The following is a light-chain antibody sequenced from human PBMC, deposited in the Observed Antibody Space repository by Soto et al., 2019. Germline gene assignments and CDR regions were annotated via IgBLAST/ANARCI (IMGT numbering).Light chain of an antibody. Sequence: EIVLTQSPGTLSLFPGERATLSSRASQSVSSSHLAWYQQKPGQAPRLVIYGASSRATGIPDRFSGSGSGTDFTLTISRLEPEDFAVYYCQQYGSSPWTFGQGTKVDIK. CDR3: QQYGSSPWT. J-gene: IGKJ1*01. V-gene: IGKV3-20*01. CDR2: GAS. CDR1: QSVSSSH.